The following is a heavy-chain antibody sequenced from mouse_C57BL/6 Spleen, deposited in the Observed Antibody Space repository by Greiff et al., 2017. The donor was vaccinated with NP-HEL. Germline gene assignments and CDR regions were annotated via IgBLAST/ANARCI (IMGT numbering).Heavy chain of an antibody. D-gene: IGHD2-2*01. CDR2: INPYNGGT. J-gene: IGHJ3*01. CDR1: GYTFTDYN. Sequence: LPQSGPELVKPGASVKIPCKASGYTFTDYNMDWVKQSHGKSLEWTGDINPYNGGTIYNQKFKGEATLTVDKSSSTAYMDLRSRTSEDTAVYYCARRRGYGSTWFAYWGQGTLVTVSA. CDR3: ARRRGYGSTWFAY. V-gene: IGHV1-18*01.